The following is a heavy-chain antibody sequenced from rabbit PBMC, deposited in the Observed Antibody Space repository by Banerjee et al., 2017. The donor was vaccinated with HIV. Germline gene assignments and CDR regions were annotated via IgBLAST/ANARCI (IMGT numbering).Heavy chain of an antibody. CDR2: IYAGSGNT. J-gene: IGHJ4*01. CDR1: GFSFSSSYY. CDR3: ARGGYGAGSGYNL. V-gene: IGHV1S40*01. Sequence: QSLEESGGDLVKPGASLTLTCTASGFSFSSSYYMCWVRQAPGKGLEWIGCIYAGSGNTYYASWAKGRFTISKTSSTPVTLQMTSLTAADTATYFCARGGYGAGSGYNLWGPGTLVTVS. D-gene: IGHD8-1*01.